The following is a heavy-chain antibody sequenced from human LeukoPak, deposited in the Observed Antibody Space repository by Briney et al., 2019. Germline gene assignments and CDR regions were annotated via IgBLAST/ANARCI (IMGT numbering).Heavy chain of an antibody. CDR3: TRVGYIDEGIDY. V-gene: IGHV3-7*04. CDR2: IKQDGSKK. J-gene: IGHJ4*02. CDR1: GFPFSSYR. D-gene: IGHD5-24*01. Sequence: GGSLRLFCVASGFPFSSYRMTWVRQAPGKGLEWVANIKQDGSKKSYVDSVKGRFTISRDNAKNSLCLQMNSLRAEDTAIYYCTRVGYIDEGIDYWGQGTLVTVSS.